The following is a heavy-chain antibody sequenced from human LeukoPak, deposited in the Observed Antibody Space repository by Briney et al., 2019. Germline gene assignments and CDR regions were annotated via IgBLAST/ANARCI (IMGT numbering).Heavy chain of an antibody. CDR1: GVTFSSYS. V-gene: IGHV3-21*04. J-gene: IGHJ4*02. Sequence: SGGSLRLSCAASGVTFSSYSVNWVRQAPGKGLEWVSSISSSSTYIYYADSVKGRFTISRDNAKNSLYLQMNSLRSEDTAMYYCAKESGKFDYWGQGTLVAVSS. CDR2: ISSSSTYI. CDR3: AKESGKFDY.